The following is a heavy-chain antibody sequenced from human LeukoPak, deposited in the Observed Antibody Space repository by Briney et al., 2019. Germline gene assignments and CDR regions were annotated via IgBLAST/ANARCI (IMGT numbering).Heavy chain of an antibody. CDR2: IQASGDEE. V-gene: IGHV3-30*02. J-gene: IGHJ4*02. CDR1: GFTFSTYG. CDR3: ARDTPGYGGDDFDY. Sequence: PGGSLRLSCAASGFTFSTYGMHWVRQAPGKGLEWMTFIQASGDEEYYAESVKGRFTVSRDNSKNTLYLQMNSLRAEDTAVYYCARDTPGYGGDDFDYWGQGALVTVSS. D-gene: IGHD4-23*01.